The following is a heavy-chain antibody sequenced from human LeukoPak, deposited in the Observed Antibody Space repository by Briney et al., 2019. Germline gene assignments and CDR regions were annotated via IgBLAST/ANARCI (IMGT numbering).Heavy chain of an antibody. Sequence: ASVKVSCKASGYTFTGYYMHWVRQAPGQGLEWMGWINPNSGGTNYAQKFQGWVTMTRDTSISTAYMELSRLRSDDTAVYYCARDHSPLTYHYDSSGYFYDYWGQGTLVTVFS. J-gene: IGHJ4*02. CDR1: GYTFTGYY. CDR3: ARDHSPLTYHYDSSGYFYDY. V-gene: IGHV1-2*04. D-gene: IGHD3-22*01. CDR2: INPNSGGT.